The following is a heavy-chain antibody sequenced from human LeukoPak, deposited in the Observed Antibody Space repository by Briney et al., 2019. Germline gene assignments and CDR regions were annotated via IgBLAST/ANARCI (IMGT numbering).Heavy chain of an antibody. CDR3: ARTSMEGGTTRSLDY. V-gene: IGHV4-59*01. Sequence: SETLSLTCTVSGGSISSYYWSWIRQPPGKGLEWIGYIYYSGSTNYNPSLKSRVTISVDTSKNQFSLKLSSVTAADTVVYYCARTSMEGGTTRSLDYWGQGTLVTVSS. J-gene: IGHJ4*02. D-gene: IGHD1-1*01. CDR1: GGSISSYY. CDR2: IYYSGST.